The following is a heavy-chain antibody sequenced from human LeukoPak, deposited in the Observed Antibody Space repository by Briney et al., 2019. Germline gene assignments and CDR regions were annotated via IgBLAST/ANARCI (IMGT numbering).Heavy chain of an antibody. CDR2: INHSGST. CDR1: GGSFSGYY. Sequence: PSETLSLTCAVYGGSFSGYYWSWIRQPPGKGLEWIGEINHSGSTNYNPSLKSRVTISVDTSKNQFYLKLSSVTAADTAVYYCARHGDIVPRIYFDYWGQGTLVTVSS. J-gene: IGHJ4*02. D-gene: IGHD5-12*01. V-gene: IGHV4-34*01. CDR3: ARHGDIVPRIYFDY.